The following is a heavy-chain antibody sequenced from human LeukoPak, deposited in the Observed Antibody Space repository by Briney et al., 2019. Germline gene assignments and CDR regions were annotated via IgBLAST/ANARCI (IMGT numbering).Heavy chain of an antibody. D-gene: IGHD3-22*01. J-gene: IGHJ4*02. Sequence: GGSLRLSCAASGFTLSSYGMHWVRQAPGKELEWVAVIWHDGSNKYYADSVKGRFTISRDNSKNTLYLQMNSLRAEDTAVYYCARDLGYYYDSSGYYPDYWGQGTLVTVSS. CDR1: GFTLSSYG. V-gene: IGHV3-33*01. CDR3: ARDLGYYYDSSGYYPDY. CDR2: IWHDGSNK.